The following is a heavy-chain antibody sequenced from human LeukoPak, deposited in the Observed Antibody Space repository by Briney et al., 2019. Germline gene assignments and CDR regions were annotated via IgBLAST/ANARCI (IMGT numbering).Heavy chain of an antibody. Sequence: ASVKVSCKVSGYTFTGYYMHWVRQAPGQGLEWMGRINPNSGGTNYAQKFQGRVTMTRDTSISTAYMELSRLRSDDTAVYYCARDLGYYDSSGSDYWGQGTLVTVSS. CDR3: ARDLGYYDSSGSDY. CDR2: INPNSGGT. J-gene: IGHJ4*02. CDR1: GYTFTGYY. D-gene: IGHD3-22*01. V-gene: IGHV1-2*06.